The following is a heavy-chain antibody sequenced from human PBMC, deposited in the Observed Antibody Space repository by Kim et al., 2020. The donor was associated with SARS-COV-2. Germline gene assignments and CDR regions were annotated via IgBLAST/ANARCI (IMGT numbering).Heavy chain of an antibody. V-gene: IGHV3-30*02. D-gene: IGHD1-26*01. J-gene: IGHJ6*02. CDR3: AKDKLPVSNYHYYGMDV. Sequence: VKGRFTISRDNSKNTLYLQMNSLRAEDTAVYYCAKDKLPVSNYHYYGMDVWGQGTTVTVSS.